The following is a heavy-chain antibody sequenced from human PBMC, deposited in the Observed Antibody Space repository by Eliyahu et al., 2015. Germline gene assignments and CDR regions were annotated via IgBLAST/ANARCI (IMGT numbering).Heavy chain of an antibody. CDR1: GGSVSSYY. V-gene: IGHV4-59*02. D-gene: IGHD3-3*01. J-gene: IGHJ3*02. CDR2: IYDSGTT. CDR3: ASTYYDFWSGYVKGLAALDI. Sequence: QVQLQESGPGLVKPSETLSLTCTVSGGSVSSYYWSWIRQPPGKGLEWIGFIYDSGTTNYNPSLKSRVTISLDTSENQFSLRMRSVTAADTALYYCASTYYDFWSGYVKGLAALDIWGQGTMVTVSS.